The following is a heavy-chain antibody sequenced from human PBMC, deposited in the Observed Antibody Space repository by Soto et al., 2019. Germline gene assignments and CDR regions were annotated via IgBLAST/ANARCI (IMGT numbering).Heavy chain of an antibody. CDR2: IIPIFGTA. Sequence: QVQLVQSGAEVKKPGSSVKVSCKASGGTFSSYAISWVRQAPGHGLEWMGGIIPIFGTANYAQKFQGRVTITADESTSTAYMELSSLRSEDTAVYYCARDSLYCISTSCTGYYGMDVWGQGTTVTVSS. J-gene: IGHJ6*02. CDR1: GGTFSSYA. V-gene: IGHV1-69*12. CDR3: ARDSLYCISTSCTGYYGMDV. D-gene: IGHD2-2*01.